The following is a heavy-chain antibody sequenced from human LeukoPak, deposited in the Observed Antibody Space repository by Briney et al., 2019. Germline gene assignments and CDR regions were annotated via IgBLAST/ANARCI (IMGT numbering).Heavy chain of an antibody. CDR1: GGSISSYY. V-gene: IGHV4-59*01. D-gene: IGHD2-15*01. CDR2: IYYSGST. CDR3: ARNGYCSDGSCYRKPWFDP. J-gene: IGHJ5*02. Sequence: SETLSLTCTVSGGSISSYYWSWIRQPPGKGLEWIGYIYYSGSTNYNPSLKSRVTISVDTSKNQFSLKLSSVTAADTAVYYCARNGYCSDGSCYRKPWFDPWGQGTLVTVSS.